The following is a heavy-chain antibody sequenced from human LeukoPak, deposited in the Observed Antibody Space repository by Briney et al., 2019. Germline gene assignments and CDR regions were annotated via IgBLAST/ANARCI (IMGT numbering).Heavy chain of an antibody. CDR1: GGCISSGGYY. Sequence: SQTLSLTCTVSGGCISSGGYYWSWIRQPPGKGMERIGYIYHSGSTYYNPSLKSRVTISVDTSKNQFSLKLSSVTAADTAVYYCARGLRYFAYDAFDIWGQGTMVTVSS. D-gene: IGHD3-9*01. J-gene: IGHJ3*02. CDR3: ARGLRYFAYDAFDI. CDR2: IYHSGST. V-gene: IGHV4-30-2*01.